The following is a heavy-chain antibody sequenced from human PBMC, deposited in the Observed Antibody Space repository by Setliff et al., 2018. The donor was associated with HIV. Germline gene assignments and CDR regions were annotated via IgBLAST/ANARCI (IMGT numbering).Heavy chain of an antibody. CDR1: GASISSGGHY. CDR3: ARGAEYPNWYFDL. Sequence: SETLSLTCTVSGASISSGGHYWSWIRQPAGKGLEWIGHIYSSENTNYNPSLKSRVTISVDTSKNQFSLKLTSVTAADTAVYYCARGAEYPNWYFDLWGRGTLVTVSS. J-gene: IGHJ2*01. CDR2: IYSSENT. V-gene: IGHV4-61*09.